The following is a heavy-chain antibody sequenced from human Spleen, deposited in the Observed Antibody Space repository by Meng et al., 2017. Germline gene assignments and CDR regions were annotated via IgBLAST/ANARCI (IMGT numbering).Heavy chain of an antibody. J-gene: IGHJ4*02. Sequence: GESLKISCAASGFTFSVSWMTWVRQAPGKGLEWVSGISDDGGTPYYAESVKGRFTIARDNFKNTLFLQMNSLRAEDTAVYYCAKDLIVGATTEKFDYWGQGTLVTVSS. CDR1: GFTFSVSW. D-gene: IGHD1-26*01. V-gene: IGHV3-23*01. CDR3: AKDLIVGATTEKFDY. CDR2: ISDDGGTP.